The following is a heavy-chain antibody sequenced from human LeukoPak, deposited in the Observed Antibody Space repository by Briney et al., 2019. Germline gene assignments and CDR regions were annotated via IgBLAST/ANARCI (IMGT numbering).Heavy chain of an antibody. CDR1: GVTFSGDS. CDR3: ARGRAADY. Sequence: PGGSLRLSCAASGVTFSGDSMNSGREAPGEGLEWGSSISSSSYIYYAASVKGRFTITRDNAKNSLYLQMNSLRAEDTAVYYCARGRAADYWGQGTLVTVSS. V-gene: IGHV3-21*01. J-gene: IGHJ4*02. CDR2: ISSSSYI.